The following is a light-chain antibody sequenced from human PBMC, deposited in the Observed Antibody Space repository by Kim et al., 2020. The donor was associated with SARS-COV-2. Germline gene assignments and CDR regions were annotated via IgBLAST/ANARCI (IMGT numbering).Light chain of an antibody. CDR3: QSYDSSLTARV. V-gene: IGLV1-40*01. Sequence: QRVTISCTGSSSNIGAGYGVHWYQQLPGTAPKVIIYNNNNRPSGVPGRFSGSKSDTSASLAITGLQAEDEADYYCQSYDSSLTARVFGGGTKVTVL. J-gene: IGLJ3*02. CDR1: SSNIGAGYG. CDR2: NNN.